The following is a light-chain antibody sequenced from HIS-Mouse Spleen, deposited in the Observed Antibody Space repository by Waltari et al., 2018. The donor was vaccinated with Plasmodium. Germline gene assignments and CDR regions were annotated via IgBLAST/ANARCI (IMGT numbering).Light chain of an antibody. CDR1: ALPKKY. J-gene: IGLJ3*02. V-gene: IGLV3-10*01. Sequence: SYELPQPPSVSVSPGPTARITCSGDALPKKYAYWYQQTSGQAPVLVIYEDSKRPSGIPERFSGSSSGTMATLTISGAQVEDEADYYCYSTDSSGNHRVFGGGTKLTVL. CDR2: EDS. CDR3: YSTDSSGNHRV.